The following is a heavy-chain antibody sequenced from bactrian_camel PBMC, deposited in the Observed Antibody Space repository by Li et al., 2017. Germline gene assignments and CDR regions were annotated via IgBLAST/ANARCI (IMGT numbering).Heavy chain of an antibody. CDR1: GNTFSSYD. Sequence: VQLVESGGGLVQPGGSLRVSCAASGNTFSSYDMTWLRQAPGKGLEWVSSIDKSGGAVEYVDSVRGRFTISRDNAANTVYLRMDSLKLEDTAVYYCVRAMGGVGVSIFDQWGQGTQVTVS. D-gene: IGHD3*01. CDR3: VRAMGGVGVSIFDQ. CDR2: IDKSGGAV. V-gene: IGHV3S40*01. J-gene: IGHJ4*01.